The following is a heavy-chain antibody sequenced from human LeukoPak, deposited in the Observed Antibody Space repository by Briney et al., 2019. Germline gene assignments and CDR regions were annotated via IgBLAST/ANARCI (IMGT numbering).Heavy chain of an antibody. CDR2: IIPIFGTA. CDR3: ARMYYDFWSGYFGLDDAFDI. CDR1: GGTFNSYA. D-gene: IGHD3-3*01. V-gene: IGHV1-69*13. Sequence: SVKVSCKASGGTFNSYAISWVRQAPGQGLEWMGGIIPIFGTANYAQKLQGRVTITADESTSTAYMELSSLRSEDTAVYYCARMYYDFWSGYFGLDDAFDIWGQGTMVTVSS. J-gene: IGHJ3*02.